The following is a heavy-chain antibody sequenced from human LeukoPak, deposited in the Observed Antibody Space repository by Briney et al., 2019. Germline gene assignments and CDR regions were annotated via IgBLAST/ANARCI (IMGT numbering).Heavy chain of an antibody. CDR1: GGSISSSSYY. Sequence: DPSETLSLTCTVSGGSISSSSYYWGWIRQPPGKGLEWIGYIYYSGSTNYNPSLKSRVTISVDTSKNQFSLKLSSVTAADTAVYYCARFTGSYNLDYWGQGTLVTVSS. D-gene: IGHD3-10*01. V-gene: IGHV4-61*05. CDR2: IYYSGST. CDR3: ARFTGSYNLDY. J-gene: IGHJ4*02.